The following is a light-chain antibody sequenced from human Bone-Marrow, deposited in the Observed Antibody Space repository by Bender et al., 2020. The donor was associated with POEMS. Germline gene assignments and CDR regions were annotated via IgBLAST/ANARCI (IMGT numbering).Light chain of an antibody. Sequence: SYELTQPPSVSVSPGQTASITCSGDKLGDKYVSWYHHKPGQSPVLVIYQDSQRPSGIPERFSGSTSGTTVTLTISGVQAEDEADYYCQSPDSTGAFPVVFGGGTKLTVL. CDR3: QSPDSTGAFPVV. J-gene: IGLJ2*01. CDR1: KLGDKY. CDR2: QDS. V-gene: IGLV3-25*03.